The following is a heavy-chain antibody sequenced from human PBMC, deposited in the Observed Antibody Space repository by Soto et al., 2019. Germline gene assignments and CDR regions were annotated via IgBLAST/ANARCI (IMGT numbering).Heavy chain of an antibody. Sequence: GGSLRLSCAASGFTFSSYWMHWVRQAPGKGLVWVSRINSDGSTTNYADSVKGRFTISRDNAKNTLFLQMNSLRADDTAVYYCSDYLFDYWGQGTLVTV. D-gene: IGHD4-17*01. V-gene: IGHV3-74*01. CDR1: GFTFSSYW. CDR2: INSDGSTT. J-gene: IGHJ4*02. CDR3: SDYLFDY.